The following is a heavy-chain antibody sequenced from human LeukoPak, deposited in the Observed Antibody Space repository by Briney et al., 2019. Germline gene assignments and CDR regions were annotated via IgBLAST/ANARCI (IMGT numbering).Heavy chain of an antibody. Sequence: PSETLSLTCSVSGGSISSSNYYWGWIRQPPGKGLEWSGSISDSGTTYYHASLKRRVTTPVDTAKKPCSLNLSSVTAADTAVYYCARRRGGVFYFDYWGQGSLVTVSS. CDR1: GGSISSSNYY. V-gene: IGHV4-39*01. CDR3: ARRRGGVFYFDY. J-gene: IGHJ4*02. CDR2: ISDSGTT. D-gene: IGHD3-10*01.